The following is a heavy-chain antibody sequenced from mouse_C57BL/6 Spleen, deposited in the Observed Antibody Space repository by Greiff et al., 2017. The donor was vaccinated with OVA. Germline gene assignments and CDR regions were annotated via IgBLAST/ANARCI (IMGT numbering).Heavy chain of an antibody. CDR3: ARRVPNWYFDV. CDR2: IYPSDSET. J-gene: IGHJ1*03. D-gene: IGHD2-14*01. Sequence: VQLQQPGAELVRPGSSVKLSCKASGYTFTSYWMDWVKQRPGQGLEWIGNIYPSDSETHYNQKFKDKATLTVDKASSTAYMQLSSLTSEDSAVYYYARRVPNWYFDVWGTGTTVTVSS. CDR1: GYTFTSYW. V-gene: IGHV1-61*01.